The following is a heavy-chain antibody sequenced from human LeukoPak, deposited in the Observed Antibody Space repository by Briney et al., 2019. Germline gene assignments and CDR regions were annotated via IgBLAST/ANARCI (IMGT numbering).Heavy chain of an antibody. CDR3: AKDLGVVQARFDY. J-gene: IGHJ4*02. V-gene: IGHV3-23*01. D-gene: IGHD3-3*01. Sequence: GGSLGLSCAASGFTFSSYAMSWVRQAPGKGLEWVSAISGSGGSTYYADSVKGRFTISRDNSKNTLYLQMNSLRAEDTAVYYCAKDLGVVQARFDYWGQGTLVTVSS. CDR1: GFTFSSYA. CDR2: ISGSGGST.